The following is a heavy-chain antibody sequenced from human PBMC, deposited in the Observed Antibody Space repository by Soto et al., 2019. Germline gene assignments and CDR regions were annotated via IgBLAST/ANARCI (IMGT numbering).Heavy chain of an antibody. Sequence: SVKVSCKASGYTFTGYFMLWVRQAPGQGLEWMGWINPNSGGTNYAQKFQGRVTMTRDTSISTAYMELSRLRSDDTAVYYCARSGLMVYAILDYWGQGTLVTVSS. CDR1: GYTFTGYF. D-gene: IGHD2-8*01. CDR2: INPNSGGT. V-gene: IGHV1-2*02. CDR3: ARSGLMVYAILDY. J-gene: IGHJ4*02.